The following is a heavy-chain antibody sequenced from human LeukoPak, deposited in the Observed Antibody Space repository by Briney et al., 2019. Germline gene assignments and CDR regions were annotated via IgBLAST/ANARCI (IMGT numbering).Heavy chain of an antibody. V-gene: IGHV1-2*02. CDR3: ASSVSSRWAIIDY. J-gene: IGHJ4*02. D-gene: IGHD6-13*01. Sequence: ASVNVSCKASGYTFTSYYMHWVGQAPGKGLAWLGWINHNSGCTNYAQKFQGRVTMTRDTSITTAYMELSRLSSDDTAVYYCASSVSSRWAIIDYWGQGTLVTVSS. CDR1: GYTFTSYY. CDR2: INHNSGCT.